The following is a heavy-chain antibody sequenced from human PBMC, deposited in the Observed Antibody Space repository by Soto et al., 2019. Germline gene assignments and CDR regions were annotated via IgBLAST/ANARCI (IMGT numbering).Heavy chain of an antibody. CDR2: IYYSGST. Sequence: QLQLQESGPGLVKPSETLSLTCTVSGGSISSSSYYWGWIRQPPGKGLEWIGSIYYSGSTYYNPSLKSRVPISVDTSKNQFSLKLSSVTAADTAVYYCARHTVLGSSWYGDWFDPWGQGTLVTVSS. CDR3: ARHTVLGSSWYGDWFDP. CDR1: GGSISSSSYY. D-gene: IGHD6-13*01. J-gene: IGHJ5*02. V-gene: IGHV4-39*01.